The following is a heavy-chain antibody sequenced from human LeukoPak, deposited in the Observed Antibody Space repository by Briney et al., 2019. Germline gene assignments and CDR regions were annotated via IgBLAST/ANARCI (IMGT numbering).Heavy chain of an antibody. D-gene: IGHD2-2*01. Sequence: ASVKVSCKASGYTFTGYYMHWVRQAPGQGLEWMGWINPNSGGTNYAQKFQGRVTMTRDTSIRTAYMELSRLKFDDTAVYYCARIGTSQYQLLDYWGQGTLVTVSS. V-gene: IGHV1-2*02. CDR3: ARIGTSQYQLLDY. CDR1: GYTFTGYY. J-gene: IGHJ4*02. CDR2: INPNSGGT.